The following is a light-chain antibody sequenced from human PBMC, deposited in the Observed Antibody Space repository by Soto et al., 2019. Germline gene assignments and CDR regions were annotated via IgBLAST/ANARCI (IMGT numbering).Light chain of an antibody. Sequence: DIQMPQSPSPLSASVGDRVTITCRASQSISSWLAWYQQKPGKAPKLLIYDASSLESGVPSRFSGSGSGTEVTLTISSLQPDDFATYYCQQYNSYPWTFGQGTKVEIK. J-gene: IGKJ1*01. V-gene: IGKV1-5*01. CDR3: QQYNSYPWT. CDR2: DAS. CDR1: QSISSW.